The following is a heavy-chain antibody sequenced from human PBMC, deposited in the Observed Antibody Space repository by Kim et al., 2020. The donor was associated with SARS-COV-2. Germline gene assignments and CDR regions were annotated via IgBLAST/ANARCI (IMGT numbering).Heavy chain of an antibody. CDR1: GYTFTSYG. CDR3: AREGYYDSSGYYSGPYYYFDN. V-gene: IGHV1-18*01. D-gene: IGHD3-22*01. CDR2: ISAYNGNT. J-gene: IGHJ4*02. Sequence: ASVKVSCKASGYTFTSYGISWVRQAPGQGLEWMGWISAYNGNTNYAQKLQGRVTMTTDTSTSTAYMELRSLRSDDPAVYYCAREGYYDSSGYYSGPYYYFDNWGQGTLVTVSS.